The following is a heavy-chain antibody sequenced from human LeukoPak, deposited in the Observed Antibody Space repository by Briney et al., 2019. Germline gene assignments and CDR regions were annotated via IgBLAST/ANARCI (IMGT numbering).Heavy chain of an antibody. J-gene: IGHJ6*04. D-gene: IGHD2-8*01. CDR2: ISYDGSNK. Sequence: GGSLRLSCAASGFIVSIDAIRSVRQAPGKGLEWVAVISYDGSNKYYADSVKGRFTISRDNSKNTLYLQMNSLRADYTAVYYCAREGVMVYPLPDLYYYYHLRAVWGKGTTVTVSS. CDR3: AREGVMVYPLPDLYYYYHLRAV. V-gene: IGHV3-30*04. CDR1: GFIVSIDA.